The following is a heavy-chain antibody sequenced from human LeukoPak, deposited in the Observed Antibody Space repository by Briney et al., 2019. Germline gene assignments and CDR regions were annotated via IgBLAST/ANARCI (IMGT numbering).Heavy chain of an antibody. V-gene: IGHV3-30*01. CDR2: ISYDGGNT. CDR3: ARDYMYYYGSGSSGPHYFDY. CDR1: GFTFSSYA. D-gene: IGHD3-10*01. J-gene: IGHJ4*02. Sequence: GGSLRLSCAASGFTFSSYALHWVRQAPGKGLEWVAVISYDGGNTYYADSVKGRFTISRDNSKNTLYLQLNSLRAEDTAVYYCARDYMYYYGSGSSGPHYFDYWGQGTLVTVSS.